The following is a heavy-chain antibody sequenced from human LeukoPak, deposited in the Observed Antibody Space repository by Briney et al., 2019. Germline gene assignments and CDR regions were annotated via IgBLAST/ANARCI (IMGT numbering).Heavy chain of an antibody. J-gene: IGHJ4*02. CDR2: IIPIFGTA. Sequence: SVKVSCKASGGTFSSYAISWVRQAPGQGLEWMGGIIPIFGTANYAQKFQGRVTITTDESTSTAYMELSSLRSEDTAVYYCARDRGTYYYVSSGYYSWGQGTLVTVSS. CDR1: GGTFSSYA. CDR3: ARDRGTYYYVSSGYYS. D-gene: IGHD3-22*01. V-gene: IGHV1-69*05.